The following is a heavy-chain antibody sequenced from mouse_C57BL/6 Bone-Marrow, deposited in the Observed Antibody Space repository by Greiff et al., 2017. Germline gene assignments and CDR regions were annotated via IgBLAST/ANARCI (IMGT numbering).Heavy chain of an antibody. J-gene: IGHJ4*01. Sequence: EVQGVESGGGLVKPGGSLKLSCAASGFTFSSYTMSWVRQTPEKRLEWVATISGGGGNTYYPDSVKGRFTISRDNATNTLYLQMSSLRSEDTALYYCARTYCAMDYWGQGTSVIVSS. CDR3: ARTYCAMDY. V-gene: IGHV5-9*01. CDR2: ISGGGGNT. CDR1: GFTFSSYT.